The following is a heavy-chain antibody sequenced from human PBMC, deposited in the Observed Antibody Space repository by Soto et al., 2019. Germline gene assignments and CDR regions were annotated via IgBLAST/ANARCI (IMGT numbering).Heavy chain of an antibody. Sequence: GASVKVSCKASGGTFSSYAISWVRQAPGQGLEWMGGIIPIFGTANYAQKFQGRVTITADESTSTAYMELSSLRSEDTAVYYCARKLIPHDSSGYSAFDIWGQGTMVTVSS. CDR2: IIPIFGTA. CDR1: GGTFSSYA. J-gene: IGHJ3*02. CDR3: ARKLIPHDSSGYSAFDI. V-gene: IGHV1-69*13. D-gene: IGHD3-22*01.